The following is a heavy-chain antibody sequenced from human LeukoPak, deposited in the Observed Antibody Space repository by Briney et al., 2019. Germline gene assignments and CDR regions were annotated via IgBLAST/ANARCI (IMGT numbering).Heavy chain of an antibody. V-gene: IGHV4-59*01. J-gene: IGHJ4*02. Sequence: SETLSLTCTVSGGSISSYYWSWIRQPPGKGMEWIGYIYYSGTTNYNPSLKSRVTISVDTSKNQFSLKLSSVPAADTAVYYCARVVDFWSGYSTSAFDYWGQGTLVTVSS. CDR1: GGSISSYY. CDR3: ARVVDFWSGYSTSAFDY. CDR2: IYYSGTT. D-gene: IGHD3-3*01.